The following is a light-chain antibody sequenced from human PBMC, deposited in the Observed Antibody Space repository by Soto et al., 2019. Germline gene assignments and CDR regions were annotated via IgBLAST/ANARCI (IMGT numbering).Light chain of an antibody. J-gene: IGKJ2*01. CDR2: AES. Sequence: IQMTQSPSSLSASVGDRVTITCRASQRISPSLNWYQHKVGRAPKLLIYAESSLQPGVPSRFSGSGSGTDFTLTISSLQPEDFATYYCQQSYLTPRTFGQGTKLEIK. CDR3: QQSYLTPRT. CDR1: QRISPS. V-gene: IGKV1-39*01.